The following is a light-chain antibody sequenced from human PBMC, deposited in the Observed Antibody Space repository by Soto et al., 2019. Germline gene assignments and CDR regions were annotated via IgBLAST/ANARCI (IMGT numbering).Light chain of an antibody. CDR1: EGSSEY. V-gene: IGKV3-15*01. J-gene: IGKJ1*01. CDR3: QQYDDWRT. Sequence: ELLLTHSPGTLSLSPVDRTILSWGGQEGSSEYLAWYQQQPGQAPRLLIYGASARATGIPARFSGSGSGTEFTLTISRLQSEDFAVYYCQQYDDWRTFGQGTKVDIK. CDR2: GAS.